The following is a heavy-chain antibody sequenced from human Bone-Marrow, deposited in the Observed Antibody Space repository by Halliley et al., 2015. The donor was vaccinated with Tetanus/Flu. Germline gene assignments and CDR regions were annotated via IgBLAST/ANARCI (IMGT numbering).Heavy chain of an antibody. Sequence: SLRLSCATSGFSFSDHSMSWVRLPPGKALEWVSSISPTSTYMYYADSVKGRFTISRDSAKKSLFLQMDSLRAEDTGVYYCARAKRFYADHVFWGQGTLVTVSS. CDR1: GFSFSDHS. CDR2: ISPTSTYM. CDR3: ARAKRFYADHVF. J-gene: IGHJ4*02. V-gene: IGHV3-21*01. D-gene: IGHD4-17*01.